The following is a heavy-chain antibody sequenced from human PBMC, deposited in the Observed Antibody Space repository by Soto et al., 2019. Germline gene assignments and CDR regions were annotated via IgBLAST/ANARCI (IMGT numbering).Heavy chain of an antibody. CDR1: GFTFSSYA. J-gene: IGHJ6*02. CDR3: AVAGFAWYGLDV. Sequence: ESGGGLVQPGGSLRLSCAASGFTFSSYAMSWVRQAPGMGLEWVSAILGSGGGTYYADSVKGRFIISRDNSKNTLYLQMNSLRAEDTAVYYCAVAGFAWYGLDVWGQGTTVTVSS. CDR2: ILGSGGGT. D-gene: IGHD6-19*01. V-gene: IGHV3-23*01.